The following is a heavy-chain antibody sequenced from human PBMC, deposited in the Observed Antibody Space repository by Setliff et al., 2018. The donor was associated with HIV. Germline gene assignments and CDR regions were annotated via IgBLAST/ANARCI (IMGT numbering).Heavy chain of an antibody. J-gene: IGHJ3*02. D-gene: IGHD4-17*01. CDR2: IYISGRT. CDR3: SRSPKGRYGDYVYAFDI. V-gene: IGHV4-4*09. Sequence: PSETLSLTCTVSGDSISTYYWSWIRQPPGKGLEWIGYIYISGRTSYNPSLKSRVTISVDTSKNQFSLKLSSVTAADTAIYYCSRSPKGRYGDYVYAFDIWGQGTMVTVS. CDR1: GDSISTYY.